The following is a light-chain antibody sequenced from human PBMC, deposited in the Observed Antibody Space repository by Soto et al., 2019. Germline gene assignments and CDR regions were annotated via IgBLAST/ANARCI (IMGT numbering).Light chain of an antibody. CDR3: CAYVGARSYV. Sequence: QSALTQPASVSLSPGQSITISCTGTNNLVSWYQQHPGKAPKVVLYEGTKRPSGVSNRFSGSNSGSTASLTISGLQAEDEAHYFCCAYVGARSYVFGPGTKATVL. V-gene: IGLV2-23*01. CDR1: NNL. J-gene: IGLJ1*01. CDR2: EGT.